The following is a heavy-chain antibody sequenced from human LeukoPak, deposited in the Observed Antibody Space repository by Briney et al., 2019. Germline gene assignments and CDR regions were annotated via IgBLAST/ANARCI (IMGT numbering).Heavy chain of an antibody. CDR1: GGTFSSYA. Sequence: SEKVSCKASGGTFSSYAISWVRQAPGQGLEWMGGIIPIFGTANYAQKFQGRVTITTDESTSTAYMELSSLRSEDTAVYYCASSHIVVVPAAIGWFDPWGQGTLVTVSS. V-gene: IGHV1-69*05. D-gene: IGHD2-2*01. J-gene: IGHJ5*02. CDR2: IIPIFGTA. CDR3: ASSHIVVVPAAIGWFDP.